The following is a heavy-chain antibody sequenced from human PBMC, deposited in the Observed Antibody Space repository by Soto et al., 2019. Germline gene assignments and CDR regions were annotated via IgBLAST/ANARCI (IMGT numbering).Heavy chain of an antibody. Sequence: VKVSCKASGDTDTNYVISWVRQAPGQGLEWMGGIFPKFGTTYSAQKLQDRLTITADESTSTVYMQLSSLRLDDTAVYYCEAEMTFGKLSVVWGQGTTVTVSS. J-gene: IGHJ6*02. CDR3: EAEMTFGKLSVV. CDR2: IFPKFGTT. D-gene: IGHD3-16*02. CDR1: GDTDTNYV. V-gene: IGHV1-69*13.